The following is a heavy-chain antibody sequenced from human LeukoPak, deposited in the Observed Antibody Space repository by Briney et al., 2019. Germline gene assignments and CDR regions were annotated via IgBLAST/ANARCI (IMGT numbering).Heavy chain of an antibody. J-gene: IGHJ4*02. CDR2: IKQDGSEK. V-gene: IGHV3-7*01. D-gene: IGHD3-10*01. CDR1: GFTFTRYW. Sequence: PGGSLRLSCAASGFTFTRYWMTWVRQAPGKGLECVANIKQDGSEKHYVDSVKGRFTISRDNAKNSLYLQMNSLRAEDTAVYYCVRTRGGGNYGSSPRYYFDYWGQGTLATVSS. CDR3: VRTRGGGNYGSSPRYYFDY.